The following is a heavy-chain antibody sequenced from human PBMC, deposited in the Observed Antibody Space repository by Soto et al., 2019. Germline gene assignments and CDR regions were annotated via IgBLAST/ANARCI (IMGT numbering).Heavy chain of an antibody. CDR1: GGSISSYY. V-gene: IGHV4-59*01. D-gene: IGHD4-17*01. CDR3: ARWYGGSLDY. CDR2: IYYSGST. J-gene: IGHJ4*02. Sequence: SETLSLTCTVSGGSISSYYWSWIRQPPGKGLEWIGYIYYSGSTSYNPSLKSRVIISVNTSKNQFSLKLSSVTAADTAGYYCARWYGGSLDYWGQGTLVTVSS.